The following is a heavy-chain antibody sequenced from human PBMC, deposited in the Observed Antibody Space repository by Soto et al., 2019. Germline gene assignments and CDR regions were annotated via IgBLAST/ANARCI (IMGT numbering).Heavy chain of an antibody. V-gene: IGHV1-18*01. Sequence: GASVKVSCKASGYTFTSYGISWVRQAPGQGLEWMGWISAYNGNTNYAQKLQGRVTMTTDTSTSTAYMELRSLRSDDTAVYYCARDQGATIFGVVIITWFDPWGQGTLVTVSS. CDR1: GYTFTSYG. CDR2: ISAYNGNT. D-gene: IGHD3-3*01. J-gene: IGHJ5*02. CDR3: ARDQGATIFGVVIITWFDP.